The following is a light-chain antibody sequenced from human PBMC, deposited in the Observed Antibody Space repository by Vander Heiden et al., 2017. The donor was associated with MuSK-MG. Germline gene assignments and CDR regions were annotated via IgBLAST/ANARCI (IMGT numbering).Light chain of an antibody. J-gene: IGKJ4*01. CDR2: EAS. CDR1: QDISNY. V-gene: IGKV1-33*01. CDR3: QQVDGVPLT. Sequence: DIQMTQSPSSLSASVGDRVTITCQASQDISNYLNWYQQKPGKAPKLLIYEASNLETGVPSRFSGSGSGTDFTFTISILHPEDIATYYCQQVDGVPLTFGGGTKVEIK.